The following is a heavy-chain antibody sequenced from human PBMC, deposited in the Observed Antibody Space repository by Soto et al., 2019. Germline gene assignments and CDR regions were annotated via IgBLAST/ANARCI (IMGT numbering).Heavy chain of an antibody. CDR1: GGTFSSYA. Sequence: GASVKVSCKASGGTFSSYAISWVRQAPGQGLEWMGGIIPIFGTANYAQKFQGRVTITADESTSTAYMELSSLRSEDTAGYYSARGYGDYVGYFDYWGQGTLVTVSS. D-gene: IGHD4-17*01. CDR3: ARGYGDYVGYFDY. V-gene: IGHV1-69*13. J-gene: IGHJ4*02. CDR2: IIPIFGTA.